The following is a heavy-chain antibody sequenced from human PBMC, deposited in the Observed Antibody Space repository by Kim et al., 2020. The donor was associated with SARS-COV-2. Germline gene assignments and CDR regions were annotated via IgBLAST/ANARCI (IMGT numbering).Heavy chain of an antibody. CDR3: ARVGVKVVPAAILREKLNWFDP. J-gene: IGHJ5*02. Sequence: SETLSLTCAVYGGSFSGYYWSWIRQPPGKGLEWIGEINHSGSTNYNPSLKSRVTISVDTSKNQFSLKLSSVTAADTAVYYCARVGVKVVPAAILREKLNWFDPWGQGTLVTVYS. D-gene: IGHD2-2*02. CDR1: GGSFSGYY. V-gene: IGHV4-34*01. CDR2: INHSGST.